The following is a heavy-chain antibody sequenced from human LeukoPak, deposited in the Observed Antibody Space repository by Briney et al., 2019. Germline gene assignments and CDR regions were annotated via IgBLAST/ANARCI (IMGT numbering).Heavy chain of an antibody. CDR1: GFTFNTFN. CDR3: ARAGIAAAGP. Sequence: GGSLRLSCAASGFTFNTFNMNWVRQAPGKGLEWVSSITSGGDYIYYADSVKGRFTTSRDNAKNSLYLQMNSLRAEDTAVYYCARAGIAAAGPWGQGTLVTVSS. CDR2: ITSGGDYI. D-gene: IGHD6-13*01. J-gene: IGHJ5*02. V-gene: IGHV3-21*04.